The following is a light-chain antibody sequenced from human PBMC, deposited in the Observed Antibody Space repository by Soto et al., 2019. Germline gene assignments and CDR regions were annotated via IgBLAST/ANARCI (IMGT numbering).Light chain of an antibody. CDR2: DIF. CDR3: QQYNSGTLT. J-gene: IGKJ4*01. Sequence: IVLTQSASTLSLSPGERATLSCRASQGIXSDLGWYQQKPGQAPRVVXDDIFTRATGVPTRISGSGSGTEFTLTISSLQSEYFAVYYCQQYNSGTLTFGGGTKVDIK. CDR1: QGIXSD. V-gene: IGKV3D-15*01.